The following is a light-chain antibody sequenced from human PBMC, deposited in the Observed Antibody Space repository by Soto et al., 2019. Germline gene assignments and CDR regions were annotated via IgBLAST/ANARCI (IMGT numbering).Light chain of an antibody. Sequence: QSALTQPRSVSGSPGQSVTISCTGTSSDIGGYNYVSWYQQHPGKAPKLMIYDVSERPSGVADRFSASKSGNTASLTISGLQAEDEADYYCCSYAGSYTHVLFGGGTQLTVL. CDR1: SSDIGGYNY. V-gene: IGLV2-11*01. CDR3: CSYAGSYTHVL. CDR2: DVS. J-gene: IGLJ2*01.